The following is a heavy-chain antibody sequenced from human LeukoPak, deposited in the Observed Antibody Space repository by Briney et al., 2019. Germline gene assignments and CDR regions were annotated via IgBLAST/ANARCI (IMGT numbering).Heavy chain of an antibody. CDR1: GGPISSSSYY. Sequence: SETLSLTCTVSGGPISSSSYYWGWIRQPPGKGLEWIGSIYYSGSTYYNPSLKSRVTISVDTSKNQFSLKLSSVTAADTAVYYCARLSGYSYGYPAYYFDYWGQGTLVTVSS. CDR2: IYYSGST. D-gene: IGHD5-18*01. V-gene: IGHV4-39*01. CDR3: ARLSGYSYGYPAYYFDY. J-gene: IGHJ4*02.